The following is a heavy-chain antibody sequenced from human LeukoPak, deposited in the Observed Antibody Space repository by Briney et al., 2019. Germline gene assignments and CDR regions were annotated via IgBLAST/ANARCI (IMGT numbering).Heavy chain of an antibody. CDR2: IYYTGTT. V-gene: IGHV4-39*02. CDR1: GDSIASSSYY. CDR3: TRREGMTTVLTPDY. Sequence: SETLSLTCTVSGDSIASSSYYWGWIRQPPGRGLEWIGTIYYTGTTYYSPSLKSRVTISVDTSKNHFSLKVSSVTAADTAVYYCTRREGMTTVLTPDYWGQGTLVTVSS. J-gene: IGHJ4*02. D-gene: IGHD4-23*01.